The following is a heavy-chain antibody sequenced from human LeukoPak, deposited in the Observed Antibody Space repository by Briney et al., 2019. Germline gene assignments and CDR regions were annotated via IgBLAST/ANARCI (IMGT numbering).Heavy chain of an antibody. D-gene: IGHD6-13*01. V-gene: IGHV4-34*01. J-gene: IGHJ6*03. Sequence: SETLSLTCAVYGGSFSGYYWTWIRQPPGKGLEWIGEINHSGSTNYNPSLKSRVTISVDTSKNQFSLKLSSVTAADTAVYYCARLYSSSWQYYYYYYMDVWGKGTTVTISS. CDR1: GGSFSGYY. CDR3: ARLYSSSWQYYYYYYMDV. CDR2: INHSGST.